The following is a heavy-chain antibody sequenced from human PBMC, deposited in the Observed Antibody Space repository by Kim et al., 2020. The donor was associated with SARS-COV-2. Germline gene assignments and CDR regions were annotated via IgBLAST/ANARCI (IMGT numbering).Heavy chain of an antibody. CDR3: ASPGNALMVHAPFDI. D-gene: IGHD3-10*01. Sequence: PSLKSRVTMSGETSKNQFSLRLSSVTAADTAVYYCASPGNALMVHAPFDIWGKGTMVTVSS. J-gene: IGHJ3*02. V-gene: IGHV4-4*07.